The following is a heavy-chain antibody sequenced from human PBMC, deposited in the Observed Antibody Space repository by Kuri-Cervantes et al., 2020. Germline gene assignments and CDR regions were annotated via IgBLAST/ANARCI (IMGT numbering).Heavy chain of an antibody. CDR2: INHSGST. D-gene: IGHD1/OR15-1a*01. Sequence: SETLSLTCAVYGGSFSGYYWSWIRQPPGKGLEWIGEINHSGSTNYNPSLKSRVTISVDTSKNQFSLKLSSVTAADTAVYYCASMAEQSYYFDYWGQGTLVTASS. V-gene: IGHV4-34*01. CDR1: GGSFSGYY. J-gene: IGHJ4*02. CDR3: ASMAEQSYYFDY.